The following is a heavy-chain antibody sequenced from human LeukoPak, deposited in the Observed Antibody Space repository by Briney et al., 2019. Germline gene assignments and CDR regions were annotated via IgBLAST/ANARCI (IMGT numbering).Heavy chain of an antibody. CDR2: INQDGTEK. V-gene: IGHV3-7*01. CDR1: GFTFTTYW. Sequence: GESLRLSCAASGFTFTTYWMSWVRQLPGKGLEWVANINQDGTEKYYVDSVKGRFTISRDNAKNSLYLEMNSLRAEDTAVYYCARTYYDFWSGYYSHEGNPFDYWGQGTLVTVSS. CDR3: ARTYYDFWSGYYSHEGNPFDY. D-gene: IGHD3-3*01. J-gene: IGHJ4*02.